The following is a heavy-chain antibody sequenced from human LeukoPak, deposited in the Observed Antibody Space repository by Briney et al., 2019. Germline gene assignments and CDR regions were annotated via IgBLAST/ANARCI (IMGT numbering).Heavy chain of an antibody. D-gene: IGHD3-3*01. CDR3: ARGDLKSDWFDP. CDR2: FYNSGRT. J-gene: IGHJ5*02. V-gene: IGHV4-61*02. Sequence: PSETLSLTCALSGGSISSDLYYWNWIRQPAGKRLEWIGRFYNSGRTNFNPSLKSRVTISADTSKNQFSLKLRSVTAADTAVYYCARGDLKSDWFDPWGQGTLVIVST. CDR1: GGSISSDLYY.